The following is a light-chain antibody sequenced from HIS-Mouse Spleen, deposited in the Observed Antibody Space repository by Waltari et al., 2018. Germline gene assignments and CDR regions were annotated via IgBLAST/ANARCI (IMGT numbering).Light chain of an antibody. CDR1: ELPQQY. CDR2: KDS. Sequence: SYELTQPPSVSVSPGHTARITCSGDELPQQYAYWYQQKPGKAPVLVIYKDSERPSGIPERFSGSSSGTTVTLTISGVQAEDEADYYCQSADSSGTYHVVFGGGTKLTVL. J-gene: IGLJ2*01. V-gene: IGLV3-25*03. CDR3: QSADSSGTYHVV.